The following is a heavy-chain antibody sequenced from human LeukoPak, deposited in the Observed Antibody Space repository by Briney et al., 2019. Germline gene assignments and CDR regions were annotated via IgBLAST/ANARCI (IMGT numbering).Heavy chain of an antibody. CDR1: GITVSRNY. D-gene: IGHD4-17*01. Sequence: GGSLRLSCAASGITVSRNYMNWVRQAPGKGLEWVSVIYSGDTTHYADSVRGSFSISRGNSKNTLYLQMNNLRVEDTAVYYCARDLAYGDYIYDYWGQGTLVTVSS. V-gene: IGHV3-66*01. CDR2: IYSGDTT. CDR3: ARDLAYGDYIYDY. J-gene: IGHJ4*02.